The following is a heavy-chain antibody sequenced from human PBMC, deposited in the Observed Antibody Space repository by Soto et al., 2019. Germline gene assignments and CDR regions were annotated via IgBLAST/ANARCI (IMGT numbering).Heavy chain of an antibody. Sequence: SVKVSCKASGGTFSSYAISWVRQAPGQGLEWMGGIIPIFGTANYAQKFQGRVTITADESTSTAYMELSSLRSEDTAVYYCARTRDDILVVPAPQDIWGQGTMVTVS. V-gene: IGHV1-69*13. D-gene: IGHD2-2*01. CDR1: GGTFSSYA. CDR2: IIPIFGTA. CDR3: ARTRDDILVVPAPQDI. J-gene: IGHJ3*02.